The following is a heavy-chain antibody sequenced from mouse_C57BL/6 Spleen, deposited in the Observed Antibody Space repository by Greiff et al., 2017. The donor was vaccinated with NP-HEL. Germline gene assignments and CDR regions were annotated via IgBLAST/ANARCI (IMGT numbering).Heavy chain of an antibody. CDR1: GYTFPSSG. CDR2: LYPRSGNT. CDR3: AVWELFAD. V-gene: IGHV1-81*01. Sequence: QVQLQPSGAELARPGASVKLSCTASGYTFPSSGLCWVKQRPGPGLEWIGELYPRSGNTYYNEKFKGKATLTADKSSSTAYMELRSLTSEDSAVYFCAVWELFADWGQGTLVTVSA. D-gene: IGHD4-1*01. J-gene: IGHJ3*01.